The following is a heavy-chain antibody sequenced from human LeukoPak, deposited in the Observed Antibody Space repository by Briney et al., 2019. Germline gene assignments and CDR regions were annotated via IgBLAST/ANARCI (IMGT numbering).Heavy chain of an antibody. V-gene: IGHV3-30-3*01. D-gene: IGHD1-26*01. CDR1: GFTFSSYA. CDR2: ISYDGSNK. J-gene: IGHJ4*02. Sequence: GRSLRLSCAASGFTFSSYAMHCVRQAPGKGLEWVAVISYDGSNKYYADSVKGRFTISRDNSKNTLYLQMNSLRAEDTAVYYCARDLKVGATTTGYYWGQGTLVTVSS. CDR3: ARDLKVGATTTGYY.